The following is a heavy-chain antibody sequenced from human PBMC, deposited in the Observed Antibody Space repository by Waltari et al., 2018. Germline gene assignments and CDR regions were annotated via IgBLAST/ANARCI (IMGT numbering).Heavy chain of an antibody. V-gene: IGHV4-61*02. CDR1: GGSIPSGSYY. CDR2: IYTSGST. J-gene: IGHJ5*02. Sequence: QVQLQESGPGLVKPSQTLSLTCTVPGGSIPSGSYYWSWIRQPAGKGLEWIGRIYTSGSTNYSPSLKSRVTISVDTSKNQFSLKLSSVTAADTAVYYCVREGIYSSAKDARFDPWGQGTLVTVSS. CDR3: VREGIYSSAKDARFDP. D-gene: IGHD6-25*01.